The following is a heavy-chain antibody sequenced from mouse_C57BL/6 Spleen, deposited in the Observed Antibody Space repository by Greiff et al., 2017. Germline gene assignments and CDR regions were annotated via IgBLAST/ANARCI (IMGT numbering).Heavy chain of an antibody. CDR3: ARGVCGSSLFAY. V-gene: IGHV1-55*01. Sequence: QVQLQQPGAELVKPGASVKMSCKASGYTFTSYWITWVKQRPGQGLEWIGDIYPGSGSTNYNEKFKSKATLTVDTSSSTAYMQLSSLPSEDSAVYYCARGVCGSSLFAYWGQGTLVTVSA. J-gene: IGHJ3*01. CDR1: GYTFTSYW. D-gene: IGHD1-1*01. CDR2: IYPGSGST.